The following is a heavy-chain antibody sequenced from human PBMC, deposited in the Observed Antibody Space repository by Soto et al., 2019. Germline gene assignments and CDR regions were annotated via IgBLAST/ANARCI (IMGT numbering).Heavy chain of an antibody. D-gene: IGHD5-12*01. Sequence: SETLSLTCNVSGGSISSYYWNWIRQSPGKGLEWIGYVSYSGSTNYNPSHKSRVTISADTSKNQFSLRLSSVTAADTAVYYCARADDKMATIDYWGQGALVTVSS. J-gene: IGHJ4*02. V-gene: IGHV4-59*01. CDR1: GGSISSYY. CDR2: VSYSGST. CDR3: ARADDKMATIDY.